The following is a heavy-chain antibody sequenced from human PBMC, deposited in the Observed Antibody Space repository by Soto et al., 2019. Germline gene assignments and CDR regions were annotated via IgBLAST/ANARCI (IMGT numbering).Heavy chain of an antibody. CDR1: GFTFSSYW. V-gene: IGHV3-74*01. Sequence: PGGSLRLSCAASGFTFSSYWMHWVRQAPGKGLVWVSRINSDGSSTSYADSVKGRFTISRDNAKNTLYLQMNSLRAEDTAVYYCARGPFTPLFQSDYYYGMDVWGQGTTVTVSS. CDR2: INSDGSST. J-gene: IGHJ6*02. CDR3: ARGPFTPLFQSDYYYGMDV.